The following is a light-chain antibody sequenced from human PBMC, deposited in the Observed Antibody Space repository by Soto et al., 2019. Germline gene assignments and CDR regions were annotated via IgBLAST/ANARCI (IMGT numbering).Light chain of an antibody. CDR3: QQYNNWPLT. CDR2: GAS. CDR1: QSISNN. Sequence: EIVMTQSPATLSVSPGERATLSCRASQSISNNLAWYHQKPGQTPRLLIYGASTRATGIPARFSGSASGTDFTLTISSLQSEDFAVYYCQQYNNWPLTFGQGTKLQIK. J-gene: IGKJ2*01. V-gene: IGKV3-15*01.